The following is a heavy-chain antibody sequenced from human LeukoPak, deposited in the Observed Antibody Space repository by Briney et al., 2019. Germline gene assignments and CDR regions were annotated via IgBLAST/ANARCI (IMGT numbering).Heavy chain of an antibody. CDR3: ARTVCGPRGQRLVPGFDY. D-gene: IGHD6-13*01. CDR1: GFTFRTYE. CDR2: IGTIITTT. Sequence: PGGSLGLSCAASGFTFRTYEMNWVRQAPGKGLEWVSYIGTIITTTYYADSVKGRFTVSRDDAKSSLYLQMSSLRAEDTAVYYCARTVCGPRGQRLVPGFDYWGQGTLVTVSS. V-gene: IGHV3-48*03. J-gene: IGHJ4*02.